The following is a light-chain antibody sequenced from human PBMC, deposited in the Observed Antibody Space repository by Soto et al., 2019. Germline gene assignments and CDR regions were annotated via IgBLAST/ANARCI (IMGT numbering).Light chain of an antibody. Sequence: EIVLTQSPGTLSLSPVERATLSCMASQSFTSRSLAWYQQKPGLAPRLLISGASNRAAGIPDRFSGSGSGTDFTLTISRLEPEDFAVYYCQQYDSSPRTFGQGTKVDIK. J-gene: IGKJ1*01. CDR2: GAS. CDR1: QSFTSRS. CDR3: QQYDSSPRT. V-gene: IGKV3-20*01.